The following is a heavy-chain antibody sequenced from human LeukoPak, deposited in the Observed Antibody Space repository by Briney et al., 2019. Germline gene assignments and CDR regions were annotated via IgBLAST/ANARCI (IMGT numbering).Heavy chain of an antibody. J-gene: IGHJ4*02. Sequence: GGSLRLSCAASGFTFKNYWMSWVRQAPGKGLEWVAHIKEEGTEEYYLDSVKGRFTISKDDAKSSLYLQMNSLTTEDTAVYYCVRGGWELDYWGQGTLVTVSS. CDR3: VRGGWELDY. V-gene: IGHV3-7*01. D-gene: IGHD1-26*01. CDR2: IKEEGTEE. CDR1: GFTFKNYW.